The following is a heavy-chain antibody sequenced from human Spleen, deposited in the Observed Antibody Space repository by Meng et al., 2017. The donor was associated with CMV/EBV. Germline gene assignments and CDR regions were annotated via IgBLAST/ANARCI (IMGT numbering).Heavy chain of an antibody. D-gene: IGHD2-2*01. CDR2: ISYDAIDT. CDR3: VRPFRKYQLLYNWFDS. Sequence: WTFSTYIMHWVRHTPGKGLEWVAVISYDAIDTYYSDSVKGRFTISRDNSESTVYLQMNSLRLEDTAVYYCVRPFRKYQLLYNWFDSWGQGTLVTVSS. V-gene: IGHV3-30-3*01. J-gene: IGHJ5*01. CDR1: WTFSTYI.